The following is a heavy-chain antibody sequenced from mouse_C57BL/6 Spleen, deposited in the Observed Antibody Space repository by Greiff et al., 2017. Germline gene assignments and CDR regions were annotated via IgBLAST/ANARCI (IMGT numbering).Heavy chain of an antibody. V-gene: IGHV1-15*01. D-gene: IGHD1-1*01. CDR1: GYTFTDYE. J-gene: IGHJ1*03. CDR2: IDPETGGT. CDR3: TRWDYYGSSSWYFDV. Sequence: VQLQQSGAELVRPGASVTLSCKASGYTFTDYEMHWVKQTPVHGLEWIGAIDPETGGTAYNQKFKGKAILTADKSSSTAYMERRSLTSEDSAVYYCTRWDYYGSSSWYFDVWGTGTTVTVSS.